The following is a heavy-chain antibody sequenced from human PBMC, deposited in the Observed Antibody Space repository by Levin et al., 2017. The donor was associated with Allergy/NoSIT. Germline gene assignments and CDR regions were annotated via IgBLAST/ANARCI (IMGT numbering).Heavy chain of an antibody. CDR3: ARDKDILVVPAAADL. Sequence: ASVKVSCKASGYTFTGDYIHWVRQAPGHGLEWMGWLNPKSGGTNYAQRFRGRVTMTRDTSISTAYMELSRLTSDDTAVYYCARDKDILVVPAAADLWGQETLVIVSS. CDR1: GYTFTGDY. V-gene: IGHV1-2*02. J-gene: IGHJ5*02. CDR2: LNPKSGGT. D-gene: IGHD2-2*01.